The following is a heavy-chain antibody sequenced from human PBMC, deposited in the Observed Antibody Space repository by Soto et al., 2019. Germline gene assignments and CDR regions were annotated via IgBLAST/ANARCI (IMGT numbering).Heavy chain of an antibody. CDR3: AGVSSSVVVVPDYGMDV. V-gene: IGHV1-18*04. J-gene: IGHJ6*02. CDR1: GYTFISHG. D-gene: IGHD2-15*01. CDR2: ISGKNGNT. Sequence: QVQLVQSGVEVKKPGASVKVSCKASGYTFISHGISWVRQAPGQGLEWMGWISGKNGNTNYAQKLQGRVTLTTDTSTSTAYVELRRLRSEDTAVYYCAGVSSSVVVVPDYGMDVWGQGTTVTVFS.